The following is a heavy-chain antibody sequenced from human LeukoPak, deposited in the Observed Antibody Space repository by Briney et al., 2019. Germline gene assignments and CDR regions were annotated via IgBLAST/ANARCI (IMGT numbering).Heavy chain of an antibody. D-gene: IGHD3/OR15-3a*01. V-gene: IGHV4-34*01. Sequence: SETLSLTCAVYGASFSGYYWSWIRHPPGKGLEWIGEINHSENTDYNPSLKSRVTISVDTSKNQLSLKLSSVTAADTAVYYCARHLRWRTSFSPFDYWGQGTLVTVSS. CDR3: ARHLRWRTSFSPFDY. CDR2: INHSENT. J-gene: IGHJ4*02. CDR1: GASFSGYY.